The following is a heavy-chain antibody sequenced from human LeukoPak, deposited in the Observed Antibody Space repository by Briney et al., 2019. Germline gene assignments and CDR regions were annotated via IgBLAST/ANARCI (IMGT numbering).Heavy chain of an antibody. CDR2: INPSGGST. CDR3: ARGASVAGIWGNWFDP. J-gene: IGHJ5*02. V-gene: IGHV1-46*01. D-gene: IGHD6-19*01. CDR1: GGTFSSYA. Sequence: GASVKVSCKASGGTFSSYAISWVRQAPGQGLEWMGIINPSGGSTSYAQKFQGRVTMTRDTSTSTVYMELSGLRSEDTAVYYCARGASVAGIWGNWFDPWGQGTLVTVSS.